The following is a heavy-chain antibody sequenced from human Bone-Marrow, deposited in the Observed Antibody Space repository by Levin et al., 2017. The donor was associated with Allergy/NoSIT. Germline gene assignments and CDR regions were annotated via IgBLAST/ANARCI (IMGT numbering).Heavy chain of an antibody. Sequence: GGSLRLSCAASGFTFSSYGMHWVRQAPGKGLEWVAVIWYDGSNKYYADSVKGRFTISRDNSKNTLYLQMNSLRAEDTAVYYCARQTKVTVDAFDIWGQGTMVTVSS. J-gene: IGHJ3*02. CDR3: ARQTKVTVDAFDI. CDR1: GFTFSSYG. V-gene: IGHV3-33*01. CDR2: IWYDGSNK. D-gene: IGHD4-11*01.